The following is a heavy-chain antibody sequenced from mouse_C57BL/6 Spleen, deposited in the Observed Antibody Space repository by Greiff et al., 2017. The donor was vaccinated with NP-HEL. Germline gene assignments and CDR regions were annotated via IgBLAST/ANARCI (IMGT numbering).Heavy chain of an antibody. J-gene: IGHJ3*01. D-gene: IGHD6-1*01. CDR2: IWSGGST. V-gene: IGHV2-2*01. CDR1: GFSLTSYG. Sequence: QVQLKQSGPGLVQPSQSLSITCTVSGFSLTSYGVHWVRQSPGKGLEWLGVIWSGGSTDYNAAFISRLSISKDNSKSQVFFKMNSRQADDTAIYYCARSHGKAWFAYWGQGTLVTVSA. CDR3: ARSHGKAWFAY.